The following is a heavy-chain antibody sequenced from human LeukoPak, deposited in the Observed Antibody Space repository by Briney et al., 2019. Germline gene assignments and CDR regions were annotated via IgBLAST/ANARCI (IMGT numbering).Heavy chain of an antibody. V-gene: IGHV4-59*01. CDR2: IYYSGST. D-gene: IGHD3-3*01. J-gene: IGHJ4*02. Sequence: PSETLSLTCTVSGGSISSYYWSWIRQPPGKGLERIGYIYYSGSTNYNPSLKGRVTISVDTSKNQFSLKLSSVTAADTAVYYCARSPSGYSDYWGQGTLVTVSS. CDR1: GGSISSYY. CDR3: ARSPSGYSDY.